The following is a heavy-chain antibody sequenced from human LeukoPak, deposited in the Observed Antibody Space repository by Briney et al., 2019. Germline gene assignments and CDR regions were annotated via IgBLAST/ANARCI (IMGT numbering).Heavy chain of an antibody. D-gene: IGHD1-26*01. CDR3: AGLSGSYYGKY. V-gene: IGHV3-23*01. Sequence: PGGSLRLSCAASGFTFSTYGMSWVRQAPGKGLEWIAAVRGSGSDTYYADSVKGRFTISRDNAKNTRYLKMSSLRAEDTAVYYCAGLSGSYYGKYWGQGILVTVSS. CDR1: GFTFSTYG. CDR2: VRGSGSDT. J-gene: IGHJ4*02.